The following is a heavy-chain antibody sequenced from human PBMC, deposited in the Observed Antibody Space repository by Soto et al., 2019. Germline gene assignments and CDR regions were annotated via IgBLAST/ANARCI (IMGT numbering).Heavy chain of an antibody. CDR1: GGSFSGYY. CDR2: INHSGST. J-gene: IGHJ4*02. V-gene: IGHV4-34*01. D-gene: IGHD5-18*01. Sequence: PSETLSLTCAVYGGSFSGYYWSWIRQPPGKGLEWIGEINHSGSTNYNPSLKSRVTISVDTSKNQFSLKLSSVTAADTAVYYCARGWIQLWLIKNNFDYWGQGTLVTVSS. CDR3: ARGWIQLWLIKNNFDY.